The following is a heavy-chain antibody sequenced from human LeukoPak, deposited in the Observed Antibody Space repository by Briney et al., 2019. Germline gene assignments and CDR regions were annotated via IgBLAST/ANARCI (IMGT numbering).Heavy chain of an antibody. CDR2: IIPIFGTA. D-gene: IGHD1-26*01. J-gene: IGHJ6*02. V-gene: IGHV1-69*13. Sequence: SMKVSCKASGGTFSSYAISWVRQAPGQGLEWMGGIIPIFGTANYAQKFQGRVTITADESTSTAYMELSSLRSEDTAVYYCASLSGPMWFGMDVWGQGTTVTVSS. CDR3: ASLSGPMWFGMDV. CDR1: GGTFSSYA.